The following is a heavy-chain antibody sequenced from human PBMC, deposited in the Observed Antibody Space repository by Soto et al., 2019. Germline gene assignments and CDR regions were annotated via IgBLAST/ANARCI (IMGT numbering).Heavy chain of an antibody. CDR1: GFTVSGNY. Sequence: EVQLVESGGGLIQPGGSLRLSCAASGFTVSGNYITWVRQAPGKGLEWVSVIFSGDNTYYSDSVKGRFTISRDNSKNAVYLQMNRLRGDDTSVYFCATCLTLTVRPSFDTWGQGTLLTVSS. V-gene: IGHV3-53*01. CDR2: IFSGDNT. D-gene: IGHD2-21*02. J-gene: IGHJ5*02. CDR3: ATCLTLTVRPSFDT.